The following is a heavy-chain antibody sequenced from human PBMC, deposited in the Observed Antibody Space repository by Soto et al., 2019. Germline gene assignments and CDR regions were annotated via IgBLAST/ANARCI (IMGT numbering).Heavy chain of an antibody. CDR2: ISVYNGNT. D-gene: IGHD3-10*01. J-gene: IGHJ4*02. Sequence: GGSVEGLLQAFWYPFTRFGFGWGGQGPGQGREWRGWISVYNGNTSYAQKLQGRVTMTTDTSTSTAYMELRSLRSDDTAVYYCASGWFGEFVYYFDYWGQGTLVTVSS. CDR1: WYPFTRFG. V-gene: IGHV1-18*01. CDR3: ASGWFGEFVYYFDY.